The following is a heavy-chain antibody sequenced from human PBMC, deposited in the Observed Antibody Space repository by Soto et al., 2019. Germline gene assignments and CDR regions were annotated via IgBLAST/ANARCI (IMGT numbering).Heavy chain of an antibody. J-gene: IGHJ4*02. D-gene: IGHD6-13*01. CDR3: VFPATADFDY. V-gene: IGHV4-4*02. Sequence: SETLSLTCVFSGVSISSSNWWSWVRQPPGKGLEWIGEIYHSGTTNYSPSLKSRVIISADMSKNHFSLTLTSVTAADTAVYYCVFPATADFDYWGQGTPVTVSS. CDR1: GVSISSSNW. CDR2: IYHSGTT.